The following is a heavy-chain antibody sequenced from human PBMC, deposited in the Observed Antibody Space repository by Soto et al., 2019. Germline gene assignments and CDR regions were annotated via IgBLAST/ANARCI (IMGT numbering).Heavy chain of an antibody. V-gene: IGHV3-21*01. J-gene: IGHJ4*02. CDR2: ISSSSSYI. CDR1: GFTFSSYS. CDR3: AREEGERGFDY. D-gene: IGHD1-26*01. Sequence: GGSLRLSCAASGFTFSSYSMNGVRQAPGKGLEWVSSISSSSSYIYYADSVKGRFTISRDNAKNSLYLQMNSLRAEDTAVYYCAREEGERGFDYWGQGTLVTVSS.